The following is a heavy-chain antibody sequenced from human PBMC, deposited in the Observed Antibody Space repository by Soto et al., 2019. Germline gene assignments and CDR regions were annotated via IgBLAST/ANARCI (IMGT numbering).Heavy chain of an antibody. Sequence: QVQLQQWGAGLLKPSETLSLTCAVYGGSFSGYYWSWIRQPPGKGLEWIGEINHSGSTNYNPSLKSRVTISVDTSKNQFSLKLSSVTAADTAVYYCARRGPPLRYFDWLLLNAFDIWDQGTMVTVSS. J-gene: IGHJ3*02. CDR3: ARRGPPLRYFDWLLLNAFDI. CDR2: INHSGST. CDR1: GGSFSGYY. V-gene: IGHV4-34*01. D-gene: IGHD3-9*01.